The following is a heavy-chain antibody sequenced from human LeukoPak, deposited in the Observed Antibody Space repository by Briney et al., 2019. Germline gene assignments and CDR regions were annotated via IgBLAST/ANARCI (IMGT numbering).Heavy chain of an antibody. CDR3: ARDHRYAFDN. J-gene: IGHJ4*02. D-gene: IGHD5-12*01. V-gene: IGHV3-48*04. CDR1: GFTFSDYS. Sequence: GGSLRLSCAASGFTFSDYSMNWVRQAPGKGLEWISYVGISSGNTKYADSVKGRFTISGDSAKNSVFLQMNNLRVEDTAVYYCARDHRYAFDNWGQGTLVTVSS. CDR2: VGISSGNT.